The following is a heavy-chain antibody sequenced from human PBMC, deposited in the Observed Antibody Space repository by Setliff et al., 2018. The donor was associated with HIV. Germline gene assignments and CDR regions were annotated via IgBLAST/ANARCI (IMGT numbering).Heavy chain of an antibody. Sequence: SETLSLTCTVSGDSIRSGDYYWSWIRQTPERGLEWIAYFMYTDIHYVNYLNYRNPSLASRLSISVDKSKNQFSLTLSSVTAADTAVYYCARARSDWYNVRPYYFDLWGQGTPVTVSS. D-gene: IGHD6-19*01. CDR3: ARARSDWYNVRPYYFDL. V-gene: IGHV4-30-4*01. J-gene: IGHJ4*02. CDR1: GDSIRSGDYY. CDR2: FMYTDIHYVNYLN.